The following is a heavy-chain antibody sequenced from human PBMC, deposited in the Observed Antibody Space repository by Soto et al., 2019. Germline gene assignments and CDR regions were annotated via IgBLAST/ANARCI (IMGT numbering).Heavy chain of an antibody. V-gene: IGHV3-23*01. CDR3: ARGTSGYDY. CDR1: GFSFSTYA. J-gene: IGHJ4*02. D-gene: IGHD5-12*01. Sequence: EVQLLESGGGLVRPGGSLRVSCAASGFSFSTYAMSWVRQAPGKGLEWGAGISSGGSTYYADSVKGRFTISRDNPKNTLYLQMNSLRVEDTAVYYCARGTSGYDYWGQGTLVTVSS. CDR2: ISSGGST.